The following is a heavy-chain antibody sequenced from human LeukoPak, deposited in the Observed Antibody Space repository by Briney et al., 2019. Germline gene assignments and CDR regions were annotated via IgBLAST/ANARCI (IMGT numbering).Heavy chain of an antibody. D-gene: IGHD1-26*01. CDR2: IDWDDDK. J-gene: IGHJ4*02. V-gene: IGHV2-70*11. CDR3: ARFLYSGSYNYFDY. Sequence: SGPALVKPTQTLTLTCTFSGFSLSTSGMCVSWIRQPPGKALEWLARIDWDDDKYYSTSLKTRLIISKDTSKNQVVLTMTNMDPVDTATYYCARFLYSGSYNYFDYWGQGTLVTVSS. CDR1: GFSLSTSGMC.